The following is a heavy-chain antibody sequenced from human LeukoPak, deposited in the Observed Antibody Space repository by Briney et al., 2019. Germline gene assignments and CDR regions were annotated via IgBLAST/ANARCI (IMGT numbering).Heavy chain of an antibody. D-gene: IGHD2-2*01. Sequence: GASVKVSCKASGYTFTSYYMHWVRQAPGQGLEWMGIINPSGGSTSYAQKFQGRVTMTRDTSTSTVYMELSSLRSEDTAVYYCAREDIVVVPAALYHYGMDVWGQGTTVTVSS. CDR1: GYTFTSYY. V-gene: IGHV1-46*01. J-gene: IGHJ6*02. CDR2: INPSGGST. CDR3: AREDIVVVPAALYHYGMDV.